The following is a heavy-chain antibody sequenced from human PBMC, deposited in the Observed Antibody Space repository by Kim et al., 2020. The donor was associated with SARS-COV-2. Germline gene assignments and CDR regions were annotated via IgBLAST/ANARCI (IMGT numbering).Heavy chain of an antibody. J-gene: IGHJ3*02. V-gene: IGHV3-30-3*01. CDR1: GLTFSSYA. CDR2: ISYDGSNK. D-gene: IGHD3-22*01. Sequence: GGSLRLSCAASGLTFSSYAMHWVRQAPGKGLEWVAVISYDGSNKYYAYAVKGRFTISRDNSKNTQYLQMNRRRADDTAVYYCARGRRRITIIVVGTRNGYDAVEISGQGTTVTVSS. CDR3: ARGRRRITIIVVGTRNGYDAVEI.